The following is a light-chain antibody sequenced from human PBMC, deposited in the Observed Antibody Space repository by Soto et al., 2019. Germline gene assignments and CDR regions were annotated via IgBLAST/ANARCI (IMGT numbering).Light chain of an antibody. V-gene: IGKV1-39*01. J-gene: IGKJ4*01. Sequence: DIQMTQSPSSLSASVGDRVTITCRASQSISSYLSWYQQKPGKAPKRLIYVGSTLQSGFPSRFSGSGSGTDFTLTISSLQPEDFATYFCQQTYTTPFTFGGGTKVDVK. CDR3: QQTYTTPFT. CDR1: QSISSY. CDR2: VGS.